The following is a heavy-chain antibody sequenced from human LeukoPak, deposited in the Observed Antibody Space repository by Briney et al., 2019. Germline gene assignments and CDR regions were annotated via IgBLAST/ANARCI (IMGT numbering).Heavy chain of an antibody. D-gene: IGHD1-14*01. V-gene: IGHV3-48*03. CDR3: ATVATGGDYYYMDV. CDR2: ISDAGNTV. J-gene: IGHJ6*03. CDR1: GFTFTSHD. Sequence: GGSLRLSCAASGFTFTSHDMNWVRQAPGKGLEWLAYISDAGNTVYYADSVKGRFTISRDNSKNTLYLQVNSLRAEDTAAYYCATVATGGDYYYMDVWGKGTTVTVSS.